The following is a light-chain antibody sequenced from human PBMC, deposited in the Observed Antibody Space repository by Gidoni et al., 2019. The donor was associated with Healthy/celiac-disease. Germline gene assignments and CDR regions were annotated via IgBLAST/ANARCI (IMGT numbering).Light chain of an antibody. Sequence: QSALPQPPSASGSPGPSVTISCTGTSSDVGGYNYVSWYQQHPGKDPKHMMYEVSKRPSGAPERFSGSKSGNTSSLTVSRLQAEDEADYYCSSYAGSNNPVVFGGGTKLTVL. CDR1: SSDVGGYNY. J-gene: IGLJ2*01. V-gene: IGLV2-8*01. CDR2: EVS. CDR3: SSYAGSNNPVV.